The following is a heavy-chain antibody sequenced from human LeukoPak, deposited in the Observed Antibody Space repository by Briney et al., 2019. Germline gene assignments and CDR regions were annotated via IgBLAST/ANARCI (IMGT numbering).Heavy chain of an antibody. J-gene: IGHJ6*03. Sequence: PSETLSLTCAVYGGSFSGYYWSWIRQPPGKGLEWIGEINHSGSTNYNPSLKSRVTISVDTSKNQFSLKLSSVTAADTAVYYCARGQKQWLPLSGYYYNYYYYMDVWGKGTTVTVSS. CDR2: INHSGST. V-gene: IGHV4-34*01. D-gene: IGHD3-22*01. CDR3: ARGQKQWLPLSGYYYNYYYYMDV. CDR1: GGSFSGYY.